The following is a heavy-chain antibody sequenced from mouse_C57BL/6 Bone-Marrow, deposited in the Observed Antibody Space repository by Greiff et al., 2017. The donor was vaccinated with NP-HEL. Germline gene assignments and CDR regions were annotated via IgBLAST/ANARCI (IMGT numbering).Heavy chain of an antibody. D-gene: IGHD2-4*01. Sequence: QVQLKESGAELVRPGASVTLSCKASGYTFTDYEMHWVKQTPVHGLEWIGAIDPETGGTAYNQKFKGKAILTADKSSSTAYMELRSLTSEDSAVYYCTTHYYDYDEGAFAYWGQGTLVTVSA. CDR1: GYTFTDYE. CDR3: TTHYYDYDEGAFAY. V-gene: IGHV1-15*01. CDR2: IDPETGGT. J-gene: IGHJ3*01.